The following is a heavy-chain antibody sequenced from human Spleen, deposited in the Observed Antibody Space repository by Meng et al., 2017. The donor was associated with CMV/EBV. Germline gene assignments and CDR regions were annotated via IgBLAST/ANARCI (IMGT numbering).Heavy chain of an antibody. CDR1: SISSDDYY. D-gene: IGHD7-27*01. V-gene: IGHV4-30-4*08. CDR2: IYYSGTT. J-gene: IGHJ5*02. CDR3: ARGNVRLGISLRGGWFGP. Sequence: SISSDDYYGSWIRQPPAKGLEWIGYIYYSGTTYYNPSLKSRVTISVDTSKNQFSLKLSSVTAADTAVYYCARGNVRLGISLRGGWFGPWGQGTLVTVSS.